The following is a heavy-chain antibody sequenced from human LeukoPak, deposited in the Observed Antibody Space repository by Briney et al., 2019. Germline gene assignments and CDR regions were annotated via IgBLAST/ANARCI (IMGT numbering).Heavy chain of an antibody. CDR3: ARGVRSVVVPAAIRNYYYYMDV. J-gene: IGHJ6*03. Sequence: SETLSLTCTVSGGSISSYYWSWIRQPPGKGLEWIGEINHSGSTNYNPSLKSRVTISVDTSKNQFSLKLSSVTAADTAVYYCARGVRSVVVPAAIRNYYYYMDVWGKGTTVTVSS. V-gene: IGHV4-34*01. D-gene: IGHD2-2*01. CDR1: GGSISSYY. CDR2: INHSGST.